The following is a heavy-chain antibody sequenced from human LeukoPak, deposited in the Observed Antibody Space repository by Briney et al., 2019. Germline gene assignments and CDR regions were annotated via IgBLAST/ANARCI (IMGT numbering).Heavy chain of an antibody. CDR2: IYTSGST. CDR3: ATSLYDFWSGYYEGIFDY. J-gene: IGHJ4*02. D-gene: IGHD3-3*01. Sequence: SETLSLTCNVSGGSISSGSYYWSWIRQPAGKGLEWIGRIYTSGSTNYNPSLKSRVTISVDTSKNQLSLKLSSVTAADTAVYYCATSLYDFWSGYYEGIFDYWGQGTLVTVSS. CDR1: GGSISSGSYY. V-gene: IGHV4-61*02.